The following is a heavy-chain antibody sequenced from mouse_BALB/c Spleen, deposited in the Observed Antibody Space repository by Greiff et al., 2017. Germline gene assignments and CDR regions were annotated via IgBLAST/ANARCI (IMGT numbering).Heavy chain of an antibody. CDR1: GFTFSSYA. CDR3: ARQGGY. Sequence: EVKLVESGGGLVKPGGSLKLSCAASGFTFSSYAMSWVRQTPEKRLEWVATISSGGSYTYYPDSVKGRFTISRDNAKNTLYLQMSSLRSEDTAMYYCARQGGYWGQGTSVTVSS. CDR2: ISSGGSYT. V-gene: IGHV5-9-3*01. J-gene: IGHJ4*01.